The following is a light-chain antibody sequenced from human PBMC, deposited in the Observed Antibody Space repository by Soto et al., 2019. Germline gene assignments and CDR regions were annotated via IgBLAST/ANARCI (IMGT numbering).Light chain of an antibody. CDR2: DAS. Sequence: EVVLTQSPATLSLSPGKRATLSCRASESVNNYLAWYQQKPGQAPRLLIYDASNRATGIPARFSSSGSGTDFTLTISSLEPEDFAVYFCQQRSNWSPHTFGQGTKLQIK. CDR1: ESVNNY. J-gene: IGKJ2*01. V-gene: IGKV3-11*01. CDR3: QQRSNWSPHT.